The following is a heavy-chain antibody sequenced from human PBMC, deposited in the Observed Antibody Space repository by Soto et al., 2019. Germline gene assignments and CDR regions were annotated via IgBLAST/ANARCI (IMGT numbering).Heavy chain of an antibody. CDR1: GGSINTYY. CDR2: IYSSGAT. J-gene: IGHJ4*02. CDR3: AREHKVVNDFEF. V-gene: IGHV4-4*07. Sequence: QVQLQESGPGLVKPSETLSLSCTVSGGSINTYYWNWIRQPAGKGLEWIGRIYSSGATNYNPSLKSRVTMSTDTATNHFSLRLSSVTAADTAVYYCAREHKVVNDFEFWGQGILVTVSS. D-gene: IGHD2-15*01.